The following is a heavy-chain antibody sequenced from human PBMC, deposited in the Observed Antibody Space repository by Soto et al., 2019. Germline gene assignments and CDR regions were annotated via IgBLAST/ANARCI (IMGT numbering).Heavy chain of an antibody. CDR2: IYWDDDK. D-gene: IGHD2-15*01. CDR1: GFSLSTSGGG. CDR3: AHRRRFCSRNSCYSLWFDL. V-gene: IGHV2-5*02. J-gene: IGHJ5*02. Sequence: QITLKESGPTLVKPTETLTLTCTFSGFSLSTSGGGVGWIRQPPGKALECLALIYWDDDKRYSPSLKSRLTITKDTSKNQVVLTMTNMDPVDTATYYCAHRRRFCSRNSCYSLWFDLWGQGTLVTVSS.